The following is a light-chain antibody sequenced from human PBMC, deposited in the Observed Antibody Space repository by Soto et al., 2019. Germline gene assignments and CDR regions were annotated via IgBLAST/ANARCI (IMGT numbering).Light chain of an antibody. CDR1: SSDVGGYNS. CDR3: SSFTSSITYV. J-gene: IGLJ1*01. Sequence: QSVLTQPASVSGSPGQSITISCTGTSSDVGGYNSVSWYRQDPGKTPKLMISDVTNRPSGVSNRFSGCKSGNTASLTISGLQDEDEADYYFSSFTSSITYVFGTGTKVTVL. V-gene: IGLV2-14*01. CDR2: DVT.